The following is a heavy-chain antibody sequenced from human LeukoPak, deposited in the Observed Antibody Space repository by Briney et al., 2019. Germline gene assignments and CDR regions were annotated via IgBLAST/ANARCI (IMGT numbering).Heavy chain of an antibody. CDR1: GYTFTSYD. CDR2: INPNSGGT. CDR3: ARVKWGESIAALDY. V-gene: IGHV1-2*02. J-gene: IGHJ4*02. Sequence: VASVKVSCKASGYTFTSYDINWVRQAPGQGLEWMGWINPNSGGTNYAQKFQGRVTMTRDTSISTAYMELSRLRSDDTAVYYCARVKWGESIAALDYWGQGTLVTVSS. D-gene: IGHD6-13*01.